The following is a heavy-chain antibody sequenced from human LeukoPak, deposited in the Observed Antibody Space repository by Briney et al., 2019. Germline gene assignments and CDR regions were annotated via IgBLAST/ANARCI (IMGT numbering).Heavy chain of an antibody. V-gene: IGHV3-33*01. D-gene: IGHD3/OR15-3a*01. CDR1: GFTFTPHA. Sequence: GGSLRLSCAASGFTFTPHAMHWVRQAPGMGLEWVAFIWFDGSNKYYADSVKGRFTISRDNSKNTLYLQMNSLRAEDTAVYYCARAAGLRGYYYGMDVWGQGTTVTVSS. CDR3: ARAAGLRGYYYGMDV. J-gene: IGHJ6*02. CDR2: IWFDGSNK.